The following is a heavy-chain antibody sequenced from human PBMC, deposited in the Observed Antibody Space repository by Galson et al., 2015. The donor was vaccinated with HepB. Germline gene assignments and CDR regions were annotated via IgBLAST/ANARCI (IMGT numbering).Heavy chain of an antibody. CDR3: ARGATVARAFDH. V-gene: IGHV3-7*01. Sequence: SLRLSCAASGFTFKTYWMRWVRQAPGKGLEWLAAIKQDGSEQYYVDSVKGRFTVSRDNAKNSLYLQMNSLRAEDTAVYFCARGATVARAFDHWGQGTLVTVSS. CDR2: IKQDGSEQ. J-gene: IGHJ4*02. CDR1: GFTFKTYW. D-gene: IGHD6-19*01.